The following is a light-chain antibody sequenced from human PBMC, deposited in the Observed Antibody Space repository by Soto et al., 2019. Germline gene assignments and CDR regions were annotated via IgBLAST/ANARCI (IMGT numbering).Light chain of an antibody. V-gene: IGLV2-14*01. CDR1: SSDVGGYNY. J-gene: IGLJ1*01. Sequence: QSALTQPASVSGSPGQSITISCTGTSSDVGGYNYVSWYQQHPGKAPKLMIYEVSNRPSGVSNRLSGSKSGNTASLTISGLQAEDEADYYCSSYISRSRVFGTGTKVTVL. CDR2: EVS. CDR3: SSYISRSRV.